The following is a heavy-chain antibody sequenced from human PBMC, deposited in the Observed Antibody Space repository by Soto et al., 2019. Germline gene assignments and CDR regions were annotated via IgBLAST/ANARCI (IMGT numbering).Heavy chain of an antibody. J-gene: IGHJ4*02. V-gene: IGHV1-18*01. D-gene: IGHD2-2*01. Sequence: ASVKVSCKASGYTFTSYGISWVRHAPGQGLEWMGWISAYNGNTNYAQKLQGRVTMTTDTSTSTAYMELRSLRSDDTAVYYCARDEIVVVPAAYPYWGQGTLITVSS. CDR1: GYTFTSYG. CDR3: ARDEIVVVPAAYPY. CDR2: ISAYNGNT.